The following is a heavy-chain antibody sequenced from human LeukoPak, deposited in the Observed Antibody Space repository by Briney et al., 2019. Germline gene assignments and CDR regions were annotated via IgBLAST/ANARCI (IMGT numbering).Heavy chain of an antibody. CDR3: ATYYYDSSGPFDY. V-gene: IGHV3-48*03. D-gene: IGHD3-22*01. J-gene: IGHJ4*02. CDR2: ISSSGSTI. Sequence: PGGSLRLSCAASGFTFSSYEMNWVRHAPGKGLEWVSYISSSGSTIYYADSVKGRFTISRDNAKNSLYLQMNSLRAEDTAVYYCATYYYDSSGPFDYWGQGTLVTVSS. CDR1: GFTFSSYE.